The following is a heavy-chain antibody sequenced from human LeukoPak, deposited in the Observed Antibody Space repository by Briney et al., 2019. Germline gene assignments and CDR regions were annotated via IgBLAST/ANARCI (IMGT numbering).Heavy chain of an antibody. CDR3: ARAYWDP. D-gene: IGHD1-26*01. CDR1: GLTFSSYA. V-gene: IGHV3-30-3*01. Sequence: GRSLRLSCAASGLTFSSYAMHWVRQAPGKGLEWVAVISYDGSNKYYADSVKGRFTISRDNSKNTLYLQMNSLRAEDTAVYYCARAYWDPWGQGTLVTVSS. J-gene: IGHJ4*02. CDR2: ISYDGSNK.